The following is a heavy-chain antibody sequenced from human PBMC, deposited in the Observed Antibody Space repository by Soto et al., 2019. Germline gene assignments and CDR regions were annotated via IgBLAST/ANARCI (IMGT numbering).Heavy chain of an antibody. D-gene: IGHD3-22*01. V-gene: IGHV1-2*04. CDR2: INPNSGGT. Sequence: ASVKVSCKASGYTFTGYYMHWVRQAPGQGLEWMGWINPNSGGTNYAQKFQGWVTMTRDTSISTAYMELSRLRSDDTAVYYCARGQIVYYDSSGHASRDFDYWGQGTLVTVSS. J-gene: IGHJ4*02. CDR3: ARGQIVYYDSSGHASRDFDY. CDR1: GYTFTGYY.